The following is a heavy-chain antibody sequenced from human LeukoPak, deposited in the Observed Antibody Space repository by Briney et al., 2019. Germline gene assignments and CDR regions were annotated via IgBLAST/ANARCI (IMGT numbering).Heavy chain of an antibody. V-gene: IGHV3-30*03. D-gene: IGHD3-10*01. Sequence: GGSLRLSCAASGFTFSNYAMSWVRQAPGKGLEWVAVLSYDGSNEYYADSVKGRFTISRDNSKNTLYLQMNSLRVEDTAVYYCAGSWFYRDYFEYWGQGTLVTVSS. CDR1: GFTFSNYA. CDR2: LSYDGSNE. J-gene: IGHJ4*02. CDR3: AGSWFYRDYFEY.